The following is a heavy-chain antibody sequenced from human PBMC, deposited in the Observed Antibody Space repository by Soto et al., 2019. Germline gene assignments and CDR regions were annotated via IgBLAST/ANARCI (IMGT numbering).Heavy chain of an antibody. Sequence: PSETLSLTCTVSGGSIYRSGYYWGWIRHPPGRGLEWIGSIDYNGVTYSNPSLKSRVTISRDTSKNQFSLKLTSVTAADTALYYCGKVLVGATGHTDSDSWGPGTLVTVSS. V-gene: IGHV4-39*01. CDR1: GGSIYRSGYY. D-gene: IGHD2-15*01. J-gene: IGHJ4*02. CDR3: GKVLVGATGHTDSDS. CDR2: IDYNGVT.